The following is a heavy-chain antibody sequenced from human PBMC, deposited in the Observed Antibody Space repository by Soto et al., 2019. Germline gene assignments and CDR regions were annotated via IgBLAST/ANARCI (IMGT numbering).Heavy chain of an antibody. CDR2: ILVGGST. D-gene: IGHD2-8*02. J-gene: IGHJ3*02. Sequence: VGSLRLSCAVSGFICSSYDMSWVRQAPGKGLEWVSTILVGGSTHYEDSVKGRFTISRDTSKNTVYLQMNSLTAGDTAVYYCAKATATGGGAFEICGQGTMVTVSS. CDR1: GFICSSYD. V-gene: IGHV3-23*01. CDR3: AKATATGGGAFEI.